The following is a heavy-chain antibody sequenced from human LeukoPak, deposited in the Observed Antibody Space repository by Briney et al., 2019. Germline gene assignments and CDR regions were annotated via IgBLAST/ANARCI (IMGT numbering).Heavy chain of an antibody. CDR1: GYTFTGYY. J-gene: IGHJ4*02. Sequence: GASVKVSCKASGYTFTGYYMHWVRQAPGQGLKWMGRINPNSGGTNYAQKFQGRVTMTRDTSISTAYMELSRLSSDDTAVYYCTRASCSSISCYLDYWGQGTLVTVSS. CDR2: INPNSGGT. V-gene: IGHV1-2*06. D-gene: IGHD2-2*01. CDR3: TRASCSSISCYLDY.